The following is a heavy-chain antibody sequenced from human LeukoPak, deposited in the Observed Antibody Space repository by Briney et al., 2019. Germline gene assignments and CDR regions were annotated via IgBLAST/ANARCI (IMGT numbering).Heavy chain of an antibody. Sequence: GGSLRLSCSASGFMFSSYGINWVRQAPGKGLEWISFISGSSSTIHYADSVKGRFTISRDNARNSLYLQMNSLRDEDTAVFYCARGHPHSSGWSAFDYWGQGILVTVSS. CDR2: ISGSSSTI. V-gene: IGHV3-48*02. CDR1: GFMFSSYG. CDR3: ARGHPHSSGWSAFDY. J-gene: IGHJ4*02. D-gene: IGHD6-19*01.